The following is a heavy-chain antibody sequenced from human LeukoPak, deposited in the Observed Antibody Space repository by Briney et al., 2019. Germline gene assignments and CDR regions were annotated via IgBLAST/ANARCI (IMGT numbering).Heavy chain of an antibody. CDR2: INHSGST. Sequence: SETLSLTCAVYGGSFSGYYWSWIRQPPGKGLEWIGEINHSGSTNYNPSLKSRVTISVDTSKNHFSLKLSSVTAADTAVYYCARGSTYSVTSYYFDFWGQGTLVTVSS. J-gene: IGHJ4*02. CDR1: GGSFSGYY. CDR3: ARGSTYSVTSYYFDF. D-gene: IGHD4-11*01. V-gene: IGHV4-34*01.